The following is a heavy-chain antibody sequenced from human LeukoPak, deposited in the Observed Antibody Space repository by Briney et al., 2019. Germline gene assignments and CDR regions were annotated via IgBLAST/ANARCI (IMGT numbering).Heavy chain of an antibody. Sequence: GGSLRLACAASGFTFNNYGLSWVRQAPGKGLEWVSAISGSGVTTYYADSVKGRFTISRDNAKNSLYLQMNSLRAEDTAVYYCARNSGSFRGNYFDYWGQGTLVTVSS. J-gene: IGHJ4*02. CDR1: GFTFNNYG. CDR3: ARNSGSFRGNYFDY. V-gene: IGHV3-23*01. CDR2: ISGSGVTT. D-gene: IGHD1-26*01.